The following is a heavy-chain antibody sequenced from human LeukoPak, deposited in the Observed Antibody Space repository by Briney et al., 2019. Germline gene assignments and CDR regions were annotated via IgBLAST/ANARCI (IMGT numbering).Heavy chain of an antibody. CDR1: GFNFRNFA. D-gene: IGHD3-9*01. CDR3: AKGVRYLDWWILDY. J-gene: IGHJ4*02. Sequence: GGSLRLSCAASGFNFRNFAMSWVRQAPGKGLEWVSAIGGSGGSTYYADSVKGRFTISRDNSKNTLYLQMNTLRAEDTAVYYCAKGVRYLDWWILDYWGQGTLVPVSS. CDR2: IGGSGGST. V-gene: IGHV3-23*01.